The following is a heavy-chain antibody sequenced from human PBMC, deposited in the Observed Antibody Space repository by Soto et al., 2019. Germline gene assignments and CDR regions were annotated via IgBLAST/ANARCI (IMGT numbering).Heavy chain of an antibody. CDR2: FRSSGDDGTT. CDR3: ARERDGYLYYFDY. CDR1: GFTFSSYS. D-gene: IGHD5-12*01. J-gene: IGHJ4*02. V-gene: IGHV3-23*01. Sequence: GSLRLSCAASGFTFSSYSMSWVRQAPGKGLEWVSGFRSSGDDGTTYYADSVKGRFTISRDNSKNTLFLQMNSLRAEDTAIYYCARERDGYLYYFDYWGQGTLVTVSS.